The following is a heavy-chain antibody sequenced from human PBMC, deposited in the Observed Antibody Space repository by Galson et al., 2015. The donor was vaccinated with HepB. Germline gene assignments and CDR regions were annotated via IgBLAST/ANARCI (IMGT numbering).Heavy chain of an antibody. CDR2: ISGSADKT. J-gene: IGHJ4*02. V-gene: IGHV3-23*01. Sequence: SLRLSCAASGFTFTTYGMGWVRQAPRKGLEWVSAISGSADKTYYADSVKGRFTISRDNSKNTLYLQMNSLTVEGTAVYYCAKPLLTGRHVDGWGQGTLVTVSS. CDR3: AKPLLTGRHVDG. CDR1: GFTFTTYG. D-gene: IGHD3-9*01.